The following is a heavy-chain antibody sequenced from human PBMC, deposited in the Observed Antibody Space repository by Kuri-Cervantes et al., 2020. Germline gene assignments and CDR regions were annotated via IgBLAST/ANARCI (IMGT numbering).Heavy chain of an antibody. CDR1: VGSFRVYY. Sequence: SQTLSLPFAVYVGSFRVYYWSWIRQPPGKGLEWSVEINHSGSTNYNPSLKSRVTISVDTSKNQFSLKVSSVTAADTAVYYCARGSLERAYWGQGTLVTVSS. CDR3: ARGSLERAY. J-gene: IGHJ4*02. V-gene: IGHV4-34*01. CDR2: INHSGST. D-gene: IGHD1-1*01.